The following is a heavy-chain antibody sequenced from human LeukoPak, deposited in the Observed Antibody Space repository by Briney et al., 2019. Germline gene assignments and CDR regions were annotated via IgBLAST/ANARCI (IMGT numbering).Heavy chain of an antibody. CDR2: IYPDDSDT. J-gene: IGHJ4*02. V-gene: IGHV5-51*04. CDR1: GYSFTNYW. Sequence: GESLKISCKGSGYSFTNYWIGWVRQMPGKGLEWMGIIYPDDSDTRYSPSFQGQVTISADKPISSAYLQWSSLKASDTAMYYCARLPTYSIRDYSNFDYWGQGTLVTVSS. CDR3: ARLPTYSIRDYSNFDY. D-gene: IGHD4-4*01.